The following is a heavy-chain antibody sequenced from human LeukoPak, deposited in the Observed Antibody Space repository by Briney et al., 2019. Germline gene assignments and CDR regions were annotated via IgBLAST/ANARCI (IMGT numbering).Heavy chain of an antibody. D-gene: IGHD3-3*01. V-gene: IGHV3-21*01. CDR1: GFTFSSYS. J-gene: IGHJ6*02. CDR2: ISSSSSYI. CDR3: ARDTSPSDYDFWSGYAAYYGMDV. Sequence: GGSLRLSCAASGFTFSSYSMNWVRQAPGKGLEWVSSISSSSSYIYYADSVKGRFTISRDNAKNSLYLQMNSLRAEDTAVYYCARDTSPSDYDFWSGYAAYYGMDVWGQGTTVTVSS.